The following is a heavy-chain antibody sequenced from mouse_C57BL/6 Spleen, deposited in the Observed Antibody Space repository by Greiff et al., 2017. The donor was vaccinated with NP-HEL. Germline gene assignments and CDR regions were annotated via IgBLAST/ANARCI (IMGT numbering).Heavy chain of an antibody. V-gene: IGHV1-50*01. J-gene: IGHJ3*01. CDR2: IDPSDSYT. CDR1: GYTFTSYW. CDR3: ARRGIYDGYYAFAY. Sequence: QVQLQQPGAELVKPGASVKLSCKASGYTFTSYWMQWVKQRPGQGLEWIGEIDPSDSYTTYNHKFKGKATLTVDTSSSTAYMQLSSLTSEDSAVYYCARRGIYDGYYAFAYWGQGTLVTVSA. D-gene: IGHD2-3*01.